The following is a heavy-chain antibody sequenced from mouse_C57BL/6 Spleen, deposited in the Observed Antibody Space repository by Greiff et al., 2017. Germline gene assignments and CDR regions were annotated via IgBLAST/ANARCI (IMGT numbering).Heavy chain of an antibody. D-gene: IGHD3-2*02. CDR1: GYSITSGYY. CDR2: ISYDGSN. CDR3: ARETAQATGDY. Sequence: EVKLQESGPGLVKPSQSLSLTCSVTGYSITSGYYWNWIRQFPGNKLEWMGYISYDGSNNYNPSLKNRISITRDTSKNQFFLKLNSVTTEDTATYYCARETAQATGDYWGQGTSVTVSS. J-gene: IGHJ4*01. V-gene: IGHV3-6*01.